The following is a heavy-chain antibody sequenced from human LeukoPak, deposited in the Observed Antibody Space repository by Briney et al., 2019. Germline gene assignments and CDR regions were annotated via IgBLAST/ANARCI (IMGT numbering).Heavy chain of an antibody. J-gene: IGHJ4*02. D-gene: IGHD1-26*01. V-gene: IGHV3-23*01. CDR3: AKVRIVGATTGFDY. CDR2: ISGSGSNT. CDR1: GFTFSSYA. Sequence: PGGSLRLSCAASGFTFSSYAMSWVRQAPGTGLEWVSAISGSGSNTYYADSVKGRFTISRDNSKNTLYLQMNSLRAEDTAVYYCAKVRIVGATTGFDYWGQGTLVTVSS.